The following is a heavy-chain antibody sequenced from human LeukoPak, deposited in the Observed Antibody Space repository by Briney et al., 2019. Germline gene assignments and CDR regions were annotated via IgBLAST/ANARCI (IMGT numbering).Heavy chain of an antibody. V-gene: IGHV4-39*01. J-gene: IGHJ4*02. Sequence: SETLSLTCTASGGSISSSSYYWGWIRQPPGKGLEWIGSIYYSGSTYYNPSLKSRVTISVDTSKNQFSLKLSSVTAADTAVYYCARLRIVGATTIDYWGQGTLATVSS. D-gene: IGHD1-26*01. CDR3: ARLRIVGATTIDY. CDR2: IYYSGST. CDR1: GGSISSSSYY.